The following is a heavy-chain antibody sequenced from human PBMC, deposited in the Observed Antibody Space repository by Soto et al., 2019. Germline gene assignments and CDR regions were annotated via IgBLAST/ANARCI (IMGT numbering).Heavy chain of an antibody. J-gene: IGHJ4*02. Sequence: ASVKVSCKASGYTFTNYYIHWVRQAPGQGLEWMAIINPSGGSTNYAQKFQGRVTLARDTFTNTVYMELSSLRSQDTAIYYCARGLAAGDYWGQGTLVTVSS. CDR2: INPSGGST. CDR3: ARGLAAGDY. CDR1: GYTFTNYY. D-gene: IGHD6-13*01. V-gene: IGHV1-46*01.